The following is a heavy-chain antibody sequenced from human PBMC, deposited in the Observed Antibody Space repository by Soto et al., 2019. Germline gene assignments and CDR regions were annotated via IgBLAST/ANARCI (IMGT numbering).Heavy chain of an antibody. CDR3: VTSLSGYYYNY. Sequence: PRLSCAASGFTLSTYEMMWVRQAPGKGLEWVSYISKSGTTTYYADSVRGRFTISRDNAKDSLDLQMNSLRAEDTAVYYCVTSLSGYYYNYWGQGXLVPVYS. V-gene: IGHV3-48*03. CDR2: ISKSGTTT. J-gene: IGHJ4*02. D-gene: IGHD3-22*01. CDR1: GFTLSTYE.